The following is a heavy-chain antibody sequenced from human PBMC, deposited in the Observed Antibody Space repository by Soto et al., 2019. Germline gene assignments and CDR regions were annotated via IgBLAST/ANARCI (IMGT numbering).Heavy chain of an antibody. CDR2: TSYDGSNK. D-gene: IGHD2-15*01. V-gene: IGHV3-30-3*01. Sequence: QVQLVESGGGVVQPGRSLRLSCAASGFSFSIYAIHWVRQAPGKGLEWEVVTSYDGSNKYYADSVEGRFTISRDNSKNTLNLQMNSLRPEDTAVYFCAREMVAPSDNYYGLDVWGQGTTVTVSS. J-gene: IGHJ6*02. CDR1: GFSFSIYA. CDR3: AREMVAPSDNYYGLDV.